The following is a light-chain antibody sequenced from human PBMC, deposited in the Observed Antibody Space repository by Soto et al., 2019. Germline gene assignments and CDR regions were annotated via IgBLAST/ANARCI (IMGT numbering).Light chain of an antibody. J-gene: IGKJ1*01. CDR3: QKAYTFPRT. Sequence: DIHVTQSPSSVSASVGDRVTITCRASQDISHYLAWYQQKPGKAPKILIYGESSLQSGVPSRLSGSGSGTDLDLTISRLQPEDFATFYCQKAYTFPRTFGQGTKVDIK. CDR1: QDISHY. CDR2: GES. V-gene: IGKV1D-12*01.